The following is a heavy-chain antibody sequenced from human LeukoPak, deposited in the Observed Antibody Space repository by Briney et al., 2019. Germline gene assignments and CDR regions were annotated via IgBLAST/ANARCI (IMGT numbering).Heavy chain of an antibody. CDR2: MNPNSGNT. Sequence: ASVKVSCKASGYTFTSYYMHWVRQATGQGLEWMGWMNPNSGNTGYAQKFQGRVTITRNTSISTAYMELSSLRSEDTAVYYCARVGHRITGTTFYYYYMDVWGKGTTVTVSS. D-gene: IGHD1-20*01. J-gene: IGHJ6*03. V-gene: IGHV1-8*01. CDR3: ARVGHRITGTTFYYYYMDV. CDR1: GYTFTSYY.